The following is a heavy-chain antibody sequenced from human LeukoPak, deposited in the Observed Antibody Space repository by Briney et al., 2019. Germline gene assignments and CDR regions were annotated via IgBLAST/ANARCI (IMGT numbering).Heavy chain of an antibody. Sequence: GGSLRLSCAASGFTFSSYGMHWVRQAPGKGLEWVALILYDGINKYYVDSVKGRFTISRDNSKNMLYLQMNSLTTEDTAVYYCAKRDLTTEFDYWGQGTLVTVSS. CDR1: GFTFSSYG. J-gene: IGHJ4*02. V-gene: IGHV3-30*02. CDR2: ILYDGINK. D-gene: IGHD4-17*01. CDR3: AKRDLTTEFDY.